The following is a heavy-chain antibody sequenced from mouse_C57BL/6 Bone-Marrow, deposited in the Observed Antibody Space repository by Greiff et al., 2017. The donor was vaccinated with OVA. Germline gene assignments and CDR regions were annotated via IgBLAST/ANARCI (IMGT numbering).Heavy chain of an antibody. CDR1: GYAFSSSW. CDR3: ARALWYLYYAMDY. Sequence: QVQLQQSGPELVKPGASVKISCKASGYAFSSSWVNWVKQRPGKGLEWIGRIYPGDGDTNYNGKFKGKATLTADKSSSTAYMQLSSLTSEDSAVYFCARALWYLYYAMDYWGQGTSVTVSS. J-gene: IGHJ4*01. V-gene: IGHV1-82*01. CDR2: IYPGDGDT. D-gene: IGHD2-1*01.